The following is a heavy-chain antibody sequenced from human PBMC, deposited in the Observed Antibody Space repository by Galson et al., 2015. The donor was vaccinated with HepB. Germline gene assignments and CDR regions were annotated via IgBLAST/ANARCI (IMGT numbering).Heavy chain of an antibody. CDR1: GFTFSRHG. CDR2: INNRANSI. D-gene: IGHD1-1*01. Sequence: SLRLSCAVSGFTFSRHGVNWVRQAPGEGLKWVSYINNRANSIYYADSVKGRFTVSRDNAKNLAFLQMDSLRVEDTAVYYCVRAGGTALAVGDYWGQGTLVTVSS. J-gene: IGHJ4*02. V-gene: IGHV3-48*03. CDR3: VRAGGTALAVGDY.